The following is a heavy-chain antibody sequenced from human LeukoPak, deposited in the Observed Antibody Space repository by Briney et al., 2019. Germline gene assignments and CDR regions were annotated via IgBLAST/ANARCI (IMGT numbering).Heavy chain of an antibody. CDR1: GFTFSSYG. CDR2: ISGSGGST. J-gene: IGHJ4*02. CDR3: AKDPRVDTAMLYYFDY. V-gene: IGHV3-23*01. D-gene: IGHD5-18*01. Sequence: GGTLRLSCAASGFTFSSYGMSWVRQAPEKGLEWVSAISGSGGSTYYADSVKGRFTISRDNSKNTLYLQMNSLRAEDTAVYYCAKDPRVDTAMLYYFDYWGQGTLVTVSS.